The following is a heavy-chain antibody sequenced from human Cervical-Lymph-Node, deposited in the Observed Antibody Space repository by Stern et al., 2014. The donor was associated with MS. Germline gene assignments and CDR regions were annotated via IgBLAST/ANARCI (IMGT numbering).Heavy chain of an antibody. CDR2: LSWNTDTI. CDR3: VKGGYDFWSGYFGH. CDR1: GFSFDDFA. D-gene: IGHD3-3*01. V-gene: IGHV3-9*01. J-gene: IGHJ4*02. Sequence: EVQLVESGGGLVQPGGSPRLSWAASGFSFDDFAMHWVRQAPGEGLGWVSGLSWNTDTIKYADSVKGRFTVSRDNAKNSLHLQMKSLRADDTALYYCVKGGYDFWSGYFGHWGQGTLVTVSS.